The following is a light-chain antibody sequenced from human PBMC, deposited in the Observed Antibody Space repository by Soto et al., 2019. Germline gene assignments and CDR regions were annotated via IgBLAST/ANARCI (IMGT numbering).Light chain of an antibody. V-gene: IGKV3-20*01. CDR2: GAS. Sequence: EIVLTQSPGTLSLSPGERATLSCRASQSVSSSYLAWYQQKPGQAPRLLIYGASSRATGIPDRFSGSGCGTDFPLTISRLEPEDFAVYYCQQYGSSPDTFGQGTKVEIK. CDR1: QSVSSSY. CDR3: QQYGSSPDT. J-gene: IGKJ1*01.